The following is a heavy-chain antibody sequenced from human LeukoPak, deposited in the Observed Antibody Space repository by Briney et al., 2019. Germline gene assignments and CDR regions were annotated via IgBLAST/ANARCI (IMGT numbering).Heavy chain of an antibody. CDR1: GFTLSRYS. CDR3: ARGGNLYCSATSCYDFDY. CDR2: ISSSSSYI. V-gene: IGHV3-21*01. D-gene: IGHD2-2*01. J-gene: IGHJ4*02. Sequence: GGSLSLSCAACGFTLSRYSMNWVRQAPGKGLEWVSSISSSSSYIYCGDSVKGRFTISRDNAKNSLYLQINSLRAEDTAVYYCARGGNLYCSATSCYDFDYWGQGTLVTVSS.